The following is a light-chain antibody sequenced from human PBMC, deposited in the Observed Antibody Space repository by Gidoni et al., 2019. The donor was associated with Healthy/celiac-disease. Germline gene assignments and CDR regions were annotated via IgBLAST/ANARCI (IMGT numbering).Light chain of an antibody. J-gene: IGKJ1*01. CDR2: GAS. Sequence: EIVFTHSPGTLSLSPGERATLYCRASQSVSNRYLVWYQQKPVQAPRLLIYGASIRATGIPDRFSGSVSGTDFTLTISRLEPEDFEVYYCQQYGSSRWTFXQXTKVEIK. V-gene: IGKV3-20*01. CDR3: QQYGSSRWT. CDR1: QSVSNRY.